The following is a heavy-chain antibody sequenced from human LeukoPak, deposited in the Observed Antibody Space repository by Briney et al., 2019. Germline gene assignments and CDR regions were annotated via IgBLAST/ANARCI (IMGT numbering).Heavy chain of an antibody. V-gene: IGHV3-13*01. D-gene: IGHD2-21*02. CDR3: ARECGGDCYDAFDI. Sequence: LPGGSLRLSCAASGFSFRSYDMHWVRQVTGKGLEWVSGIGIAGDTYYSGSVKGRFTISRENGKNSFYLQMHSLRAGDTAVYYCARECGGDCYDAFDIWGQGTMVTVSS. CDR2: IGIAGDT. CDR1: GFSFRSYD. J-gene: IGHJ3*02.